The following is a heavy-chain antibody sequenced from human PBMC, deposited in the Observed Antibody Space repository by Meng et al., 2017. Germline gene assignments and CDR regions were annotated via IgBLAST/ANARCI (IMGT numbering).Heavy chain of an antibody. CDR3: ATGAAAADH. V-gene: IGHV3-33*01. Sequence: QVQLVGSGGGVVQPGRSLRLSCAASGFTFSSYGMHWVRQAPGKGLEWVAVIWYDGSNKYYADSVKGRFTISRDNSKNTLYLQMNSLITEDTAVYFCATGAAAADHWGQGTLVTVSS. CDR1: GFTFSSYG. J-gene: IGHJ4*02. CDR2: IWYDGSNK. D-gene: IGHD6-13*01.